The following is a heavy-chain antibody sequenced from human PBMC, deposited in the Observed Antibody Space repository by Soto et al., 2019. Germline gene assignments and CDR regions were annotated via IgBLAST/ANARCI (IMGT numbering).Heavy chain of an antibody. CDR2: ISYDGNNK. D-gene: IGHD3-10*01. Sequence: QVQLVESGGGVVQPGRSLRLSCGASGFTFHRYGMHWVRQAPGKGLEWVAVISYDGNNKYYADSVKGGFTISRDNSRNTLHLQMNSLRAEDTAVYYCARAVDITVRGVPPSDCWGQGTLVIVSS. J-gene: IGHJ4*02. CDR3: ARAVDITVRGVPPSDC. V-gene: IGHV3-30*03. CDR1: GFTFHRYG.